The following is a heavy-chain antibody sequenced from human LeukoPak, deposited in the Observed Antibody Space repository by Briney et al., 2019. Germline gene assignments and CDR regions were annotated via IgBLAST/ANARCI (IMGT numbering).Heavy chain of an antibody. CDR1: GYSIRSGYY. CDR2: VFSGNT. D-gene: IGHD1-26*01. V-gene: IGHV4-38-2*01. Sequence: PSETLSLTCAVSGYSIRSGYYWGWIRQPPGKGLEWIGSVFSGNTYYNPSLKSRVIISVDTSKNQFSLDLNSVTAADTAVYYCARLRGSYYYFDSWGQGTLVTVSS. CDR3: ARLRGSYYYFDS. J-gene: IGHJ4*02.